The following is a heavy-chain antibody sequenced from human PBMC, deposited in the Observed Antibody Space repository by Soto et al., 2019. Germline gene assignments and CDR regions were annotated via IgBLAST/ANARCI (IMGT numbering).Heavy chain of an antibody. CDR3: ARDLVGLTHFDS. CDR1: GDSITTYY. Sequence: QVQLQESGPGLVKPSETLSLTCTVSGDSITTYYWNWVRQPLGKGLEWIGYIYNLGRTNYNPSLTSRVTMSLDTSKNQTSLNLNSVTAADTALYYCARDLVGLTHFDSWGEGILVTVSS. V-gene: IGHV4-59*01. J-gene: IGHJ4*02. CDR2: IYNLGRT. D-gene: IGHD2-8*02.